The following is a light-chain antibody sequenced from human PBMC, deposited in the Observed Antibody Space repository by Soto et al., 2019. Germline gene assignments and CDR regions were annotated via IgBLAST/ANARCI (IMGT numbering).Light chain of an antibody. J-gene: IGKJ5*01. CDR2: DAS. Sequence: DKLMSQSPATLSVSLGEIVTLSCRASQNIHNHMSWFLQKPGQAPRLLIYDASNRATGVPTRFSGSGSGTDFTLTISSLEPEDFVVYYCQQYNSWPPITLGQGTRLEIK. CDR3: QQYNSWPPIT. CDR1: QNIHNH. V-gene: IGKV3D-15*01.